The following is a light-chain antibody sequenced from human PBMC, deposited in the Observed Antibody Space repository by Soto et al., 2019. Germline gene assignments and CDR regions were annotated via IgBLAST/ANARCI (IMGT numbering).Light chain of an antibody. CDR3: QQYGSSPLT. J-gene: IGKJ4*01. V-gene: IGKV3-20*01. Sequence: EIVSTQSPGTLSLSPGERATLSCGASQSVNSNSLAWYQQTPGQSPRLLFYAASNRASNVPDRFSASGSGTDFTLTISRLEPEDFAVYHCQQYGSSPLTFGGGTKVEIK. CDR2: AAS. CDR1: QSVNSNS.